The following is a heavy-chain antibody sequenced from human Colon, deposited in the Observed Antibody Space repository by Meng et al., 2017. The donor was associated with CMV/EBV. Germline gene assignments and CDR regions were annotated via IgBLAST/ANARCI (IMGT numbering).Heavy chain of an antibody. D-gene: IGHD2-15*01. CDR2: IKPSGGST. Sequence: QEQLVQSGAEWKKPGASVKVSCKASGFTFSTQYIHWVRQAPGQGLEWLGIIKPSGGSTGYAQKFQGRVTMTRDTSTSTVYMELSSLRSEDTAMYYCTRDIVLWGQGTLVTVSS. CDR1: GFTFSTQY. J-gene: IGHJ4*02. CDR3: TRDIVL. V-gene: IGHV1-46*01.